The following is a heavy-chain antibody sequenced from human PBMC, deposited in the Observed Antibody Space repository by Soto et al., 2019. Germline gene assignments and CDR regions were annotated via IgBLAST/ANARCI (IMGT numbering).Heavy chain of an antibody. D-gene: IGHD6-13*01. Sequence: QVQLVQSGAEVKKPGASVKVSCKASGYTFTSHAITWVRQAPGQGLEWMGWISAYNGHTNYAQKLQGRVTMTIDTSTSTVYMELRNLRSDDTAVYYCARVTVIAAAIGFNWFDPWGQGTLVPVSS. J-gene: IGHJ5*02. V-gene: IGHV1-18*01. CDR3: ARVTVIAAAIGFNWFDP. CDR2: ISAYNGHT. CDR1: GYTFTSHA.